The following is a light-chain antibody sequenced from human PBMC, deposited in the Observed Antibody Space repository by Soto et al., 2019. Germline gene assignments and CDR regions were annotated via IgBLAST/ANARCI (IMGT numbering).Light chain of an antibody. V-gene: IGKV3-20*01. CDR3: KYYSGSPFT. J-gene: IGKJ3*01. Sequence: EIVWWPSPGTVSFAPVERPRLFSTSLQSIKSSSLAWYQQRPGQATRLIMYGAYSRATGIQDKFSGSGSGTDFTLTIKRMEPEDFAVYFCKYYSGSPFTCGPGHKGAIK. CDR2: GAY. CDR1: QSIKSSS.